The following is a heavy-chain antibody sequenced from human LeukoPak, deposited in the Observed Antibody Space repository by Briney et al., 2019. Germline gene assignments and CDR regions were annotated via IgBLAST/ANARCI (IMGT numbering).Heavy chain of an antibody. D-gene: IGHD3-9*01. J-gene: IGHJ4*02. CDR1: GFTFSSYA. CDR2: ISGSGGST. CDR3: VRDRYFDAYYFDY. V-gene: IGHV3-23*01. Sequence: RTGGSLRLSCAASGFTFSSYAMSWVRQAPGKGLEWVSAISGSGGSTYYADSVKGRFTISRDNAKNSLYLQMNSLGAEDTAVYYCVRDRYFDAYYFDYWGQGTLVTVSS.